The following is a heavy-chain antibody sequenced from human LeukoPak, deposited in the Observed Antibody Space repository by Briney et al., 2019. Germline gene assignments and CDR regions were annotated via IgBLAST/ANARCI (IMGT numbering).Heavy chain of an antibody. CDR1: GGSISSYY. Sequence: SETLSLTCTVSGGSISSYYWSWIRQPPGKGLEWIGYIYYSGSTNYNPSLKSRVTISVDTSKNQFSLKLSSVTAADTAVYYCARDLLSSGGSCPGDYWGQGTLVTVSS. D-gene: IGHD2-15*01. J-gene: IGHJ4*02. V-gene: IGHV4-59*01. CDR2: IYYSGST. CDR3: ARDLLSSGGSCPGDY.